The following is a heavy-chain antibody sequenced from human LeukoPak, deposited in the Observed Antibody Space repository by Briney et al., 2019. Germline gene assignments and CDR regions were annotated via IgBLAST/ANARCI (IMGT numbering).Heavy chain of an antibody. J-gene: IGHJ5*02. D-gene: IGHD5-12*01. CDR3: AAERYSGSRCRFDP. V-gene: IGHV1-58*02. CDR1: GFAFTSSA. CDR2: IIVGSGET. Sequence: ASVKVSCKASGFAFTSSAIQWVRQARGQRLEWLGWIIVGSGETSYAQKLQERVTITTDMSTGTSYMELSSLSPEDTAVYFCAAERYSGSRCRFDPWGQGTLVTVSS.